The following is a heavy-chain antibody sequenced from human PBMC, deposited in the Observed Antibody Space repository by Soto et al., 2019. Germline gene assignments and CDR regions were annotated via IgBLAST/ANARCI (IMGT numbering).Heavy chain of an antibody. CDR3: VNGDYY. Sequence: EEQLVESGGGLVQPGGSLRLSCAASGFTFSNHVMNWVRQAPGRGLEWVSSINRDRNTFYADSVKGRFTISRDNAKDSLYLQMNSLRADDTAVYYCVNGDYYVGQGTLVTVSS. CDR2: INRDRNT. V-gene: IGHV3-48*01. J-gene: IGHJ4*02. D-gene: IGHD4-17*01. CDR1: GFTFSNHV.